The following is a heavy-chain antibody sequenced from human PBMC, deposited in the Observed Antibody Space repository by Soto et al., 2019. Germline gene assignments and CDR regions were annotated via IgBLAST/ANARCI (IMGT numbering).Heavy chain of an antibody. CDR3: ARDRERGPAFYDFWP. CDR1: GFTFSSYA. J-gene: IGHJ6*02. CDR2: ISSDGRDK. Sequence: QVQLVASGGGVVQPGRSLRLSCAASGFTFSSYAMHWVRQAPGKGLEWVAVISSDGRDKHDADSVKGRFTLSRDNSKNALYLQVNSLRPDDTAVYYCARDRERGPAFYDFWPWGQGTTVTVAS. V-gene: IGHV3-30*04. D-gene: IGHD3-3*01.